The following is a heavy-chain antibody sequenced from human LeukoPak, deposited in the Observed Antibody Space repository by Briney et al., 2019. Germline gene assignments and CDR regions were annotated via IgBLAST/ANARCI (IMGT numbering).Heavy chain of an antibody. CDR1: GFTFSNDW. CDR3: ARGLRWVDY. Sequence: PGGSLRLSCAASGFTFSNDWMNWVRRAPGQGPEWVANINQDGSGKYYVDSVKGRFTISRDNAKNSLFLQMNSLRAEDTAVYYCARGLRWVDYWGQGTLVTVSS. CDR2: INQDGSGK. V-gene: IGHV3-7*03. D-gene: IGHD4-23*01. J-gene: IGHJ4*02.